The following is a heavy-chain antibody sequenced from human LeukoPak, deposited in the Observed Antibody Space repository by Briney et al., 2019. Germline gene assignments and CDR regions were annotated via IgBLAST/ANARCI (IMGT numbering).Heavy chain of an antibody. CDR2: FDPEDGET. J-gene: IGHJ3*02. D-gene: IGHD4-17*01. CDR3: ATKIPTGTTSDAFDI. Sequence: ASVKVSCKVSGYTLTELSMHWVRQAPGKGLEWMGGFDPEDGETIYAQKFQGRVTMTEDTSTDTAYMELSSLRSEDTAVYYCATKIPTGTTSDAFDIWGQGTMVTVSS. V-gene: IGHV1-24*01. CDR1: GYTLTELS.